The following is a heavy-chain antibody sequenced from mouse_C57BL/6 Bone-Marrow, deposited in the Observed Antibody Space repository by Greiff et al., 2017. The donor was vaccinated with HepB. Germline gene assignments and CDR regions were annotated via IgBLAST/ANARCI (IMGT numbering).Heavy chain of an antibody. CDR2: INPNNGGT. CDR3: ARLDYSQNYYDYVGYYFDY. J-gene: IGHJ2*01. V-gene: IGHV1-26*01. Sequence: EVQLQQSGPELVKPGASVKISCKASGYTFTDYYMNWVKQSHGKSLEWIGDINPNNGGTSYNQKFKGKATLTVDKSSSTAYMELRSLTSEDSAVYYCARLDYSQNYYDYVGYYFDYWGQGTTLTVSS. D-gene: IGHD2-4*01. CDR1: GYTFTDYY.